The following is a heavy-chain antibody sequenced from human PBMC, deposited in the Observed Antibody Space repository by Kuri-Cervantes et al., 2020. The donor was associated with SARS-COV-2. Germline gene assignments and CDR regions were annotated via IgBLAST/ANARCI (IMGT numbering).Heavy chain of an antibody. CDR2: INPNSGGT. J-gene: IGHJ4*02. Sequence: GESPKISCAASGYTFTGYYMHWVRQAPGQGLEWMGWINPNSGGTNYAQKFQGWVTMTRDTSISTAYMELSRLRSDDTAVYYCARADHYYDSSGYSQETFDYWGRGTLVTVSS. D-gene: IGHD3-22*01. CDR3: ARADHYYDSSGYSQETFDY. V-gene: IGHV1-2*04. CDR1: GYTFTGYY.